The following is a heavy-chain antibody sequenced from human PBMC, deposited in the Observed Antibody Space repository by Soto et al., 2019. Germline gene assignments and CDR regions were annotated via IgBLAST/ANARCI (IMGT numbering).Heavy chain of an antibody. CDR2: IKQDGSEK. CDR1: GFTFSSYW. CDR3: AKDDRCYDILTGSAAHAFDI. J-gene: IGHJ3*02. Sequence: SLRLSCAASGFTFSSYWMSWVRQAPGQGLEWVANIKQDGSEKYYVDSAKGRFTISRDNAKNSLYLQMNSLRAEDTAVYYCAKDDRCYDILTGSAAHAFDIWGQGTMVNVSS. V-gene: IGHV3-7*05. D-gene: IGHD3-9*01.